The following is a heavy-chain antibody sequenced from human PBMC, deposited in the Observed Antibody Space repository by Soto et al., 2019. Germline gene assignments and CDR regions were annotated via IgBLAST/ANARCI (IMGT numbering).Heavy chain of an antibody. Sequence: SETLSLTCTVSGGSVSSSNFYWSWIRQPPGKGLEWVAYIYNSGTTSHNPSLKSRVTISIDTSKNQFSLKLTSVTAADTAVYYCAREPRYSSGWFYFDNWGQGTLVTV. CDR1: GGSVSSSNFY. D-gene: IGHD6-19*01. V-gene: IGHV4-61*01. J-gene: IGHJ4*02. CDR2: IYNSGTT. CDR3: AREPRYSSGWFYFDN.